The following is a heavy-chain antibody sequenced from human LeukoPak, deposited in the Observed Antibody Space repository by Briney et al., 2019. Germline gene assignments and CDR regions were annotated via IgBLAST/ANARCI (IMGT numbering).Heavy chain of an antibody. Sequence: SETLSLTCTVSGGSISSYYWSWIRQPPGKGLEWIGYIYYSGGTNYNPSLKSRVTISVDTSKNQFSLKLSSVTAADTAVYYCARAQLTYYYGSGILDYWGQGTLVTVSS. J-gene: IGHJ4*02. CDR1: GGSISSYY. V-gene: IGHV4-59*01. CDR2: IYYSGGT. CDR3: ARAQLTYYYGSGILDY. D-gene: IGHD3-10*01.